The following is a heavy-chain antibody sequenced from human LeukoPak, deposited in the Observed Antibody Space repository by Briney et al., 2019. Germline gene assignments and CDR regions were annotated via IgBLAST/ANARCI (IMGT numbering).Heavy chain of an antibody. J-gene: IGHJ4*02. V-gene: IGHV4-39*01. CDR2: IYYSGST. D-gene: IGHD6-13*01. Sequence: SETLSLTCTVSGGSISSNSYYWGWIPQPPGKGLEWIGSIYYSGSTYYNPSLKSRVTISVDTSKNQVSLKLSSVTAADTAVYYCARRGSSWYYFDYWGQGTLVTVSS. CDR3: ARRGSSWYYFDY. CDR1: GGSISSNSYY.